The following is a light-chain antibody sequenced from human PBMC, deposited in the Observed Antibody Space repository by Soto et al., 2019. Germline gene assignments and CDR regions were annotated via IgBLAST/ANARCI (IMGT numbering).Light chain of an antibody. CDR1: QDISNY. CDR2: DAS. J-gene: IGKJ2*01. V-gene: IGKV1-33*01. CDR3: QQYDNNTYT. Sequence: DIQMTQSPSSLSASVGDRVTITCQASQDISNYLNWYQQKPGKAPKLLIYDASNLETGVPSRFSGRGSGTDFTFTIRSLQPEDIATYYCQQYDNNTYTFGQGTKLEIK.